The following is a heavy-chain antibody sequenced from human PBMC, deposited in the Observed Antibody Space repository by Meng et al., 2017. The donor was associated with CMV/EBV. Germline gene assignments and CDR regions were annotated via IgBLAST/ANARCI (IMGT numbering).Heavy chain of an antibody. J-gene: IGHJ4*02. CDR3: ARGVGGYEDFNYFDY. V-gene: IGHV3-20*04. CDR1: GFTFDDYG. Sequence: GESLKISCAASGFTFDDYGMGWVRQAPGKGLEWVSGINWNGGSTGYADSVKGRFTISRDNAKNSLYLQMNSLRAEDTALYYCARGVGGYEDFNYFDYWGQGTLVTVSS. D-gene: IGHD5-12*01. CDR2: INWNGGST.